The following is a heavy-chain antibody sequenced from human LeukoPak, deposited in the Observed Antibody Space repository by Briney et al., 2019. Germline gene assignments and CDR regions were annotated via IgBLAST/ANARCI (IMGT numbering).Heavy chain of an antibody. V-gene: IGHV1-69*05. CDR2: IIPIFGTA. J-gene: IGHJ4*02. CDR3: AQMPDGYNGVVDY. D-gene: IGHD5-24*01. CDR1: GGTFSSYA. Sequence: SVKVSCKASGGTFSSYAISWVRQAPGQGLEWMGRIIPIFGTANYAQKFQGRVTITTDESTSTAYMELSSLRSENTAVYYCAQMPDGYNGVVDYWGQGTLVTVSS.